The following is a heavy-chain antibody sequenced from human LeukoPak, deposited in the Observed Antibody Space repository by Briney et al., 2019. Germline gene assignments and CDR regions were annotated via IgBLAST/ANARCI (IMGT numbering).Heavy chain of an antibody. V-gene: IGHV3-23*01. D-gene: IGHD3-22*01. CDR2: ISGSGGST. Sequence: GGSLRLSCAASGFTFSSYAMSWVRPAPGKGLEWVSAISGSGGSTYYADSVKGRFTISRDNSKNTLYLQMNSLRAEDTAVYYCAKRYYYDSSGHPYYFDYWGQGTLVTVSS. J-gene: IGHJ4*02. CDR1: GFTFSSYA. CDR3: AKRYYYDSSGHPYYFDY.